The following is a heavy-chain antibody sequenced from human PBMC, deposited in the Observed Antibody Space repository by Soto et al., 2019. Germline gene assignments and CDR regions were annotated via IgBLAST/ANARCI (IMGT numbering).Heavy chain of an antibody. CDR1: GYNFASYW. D-gene: IGHD3-16*02. CDR3: ARVLQGDYIWGSYRQEHFYPMDV. J-gene: IGHJ6*02. CDR2: IYPGDSDT. Sequence: PGESLKISCKGSGYNFASYWIGWVRQMPGKGLEWMGIIYPGDSDTTYSPSFQGEVSISADKSSRTVYLQWSSLKASDTAMYYCARVLQGDYIWGSYRQEHFYPMDVWGHGTTVTVTS. V-gene: IGHV5-51*01.